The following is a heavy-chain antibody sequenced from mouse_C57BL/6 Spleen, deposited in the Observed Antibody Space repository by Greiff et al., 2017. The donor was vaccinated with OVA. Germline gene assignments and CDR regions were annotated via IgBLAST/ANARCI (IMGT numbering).Heavy chain of an antibody. V-gene: IGHV1-55*01. Sequence: QVQLQQPGAELVKPGASVKMSCKASGYTFTSYWITWVKQRPGQGLEWIGDIYPGSGSTNHNEKFKSKATLTVDTSSSTAYMQLSSLTSEDSAVYYCARSRDYDRVLYWGQGTLVTVSA. CDR3: ARSRDYDRVLY. CDR1: GYTFTSYW. D-gene: IGHD2-4*01. CDR2: IYPGSGST. J-gene: IGHJ3*01.